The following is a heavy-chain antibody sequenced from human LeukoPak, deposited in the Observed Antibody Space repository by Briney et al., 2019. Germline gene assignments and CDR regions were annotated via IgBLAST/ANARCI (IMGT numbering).Heavy chain of an antibody. CDR1: GDSISPYY. D-gene: IGHD6-13*01. V-gene: IGHV4-59*01. J-gene: IGHJ4*02. CDR3: ARSQQLIRTFDS. CDR2: IYYSGDT. Sequence: SETLSLTCIVSGDSISPYYWNWIRQPPGKGLEWIGYIYYSGDTNYNPSLKSRVTMSVDTSKNQFSLKLSSVTAADTAVYYCARSQQLIRTFDSWGQGTPVTVPS.